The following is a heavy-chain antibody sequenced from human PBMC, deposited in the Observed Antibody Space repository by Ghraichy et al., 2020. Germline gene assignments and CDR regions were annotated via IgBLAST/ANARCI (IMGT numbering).Heavy chain of an antibody. CDR1: GGPITSPDYS. D-gene: IGHD3-22*01. Sequence: LSLTCVLSGGPITSPDYSCSWIRQPPGEGLEWIGYIYHSVNTYYSTPLKSRVTISLDTSKNQLSLNLKSVTAADTAVYYCARAPYDDDGFYDDGFDIWGPGTMVTVSS. CDR3: ARAPYDDDGFYDDGFDI. CDR2: IYHSVNT. J-gene: IGHJ3*02. V-gene: IGHV4-30-2*01.